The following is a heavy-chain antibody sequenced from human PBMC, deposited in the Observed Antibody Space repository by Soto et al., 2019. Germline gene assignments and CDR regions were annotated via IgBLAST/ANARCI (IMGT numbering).Heavy chain of an antibody. J-gene: IGHJ4*02. D-gene: IGHD1-26*01. CDR2: ISAYNGNT. CDR1: GYTFTSYG. Sequence: QVQLVQSGAEVKKPGASVKVSCKASGYTFTSYGISWVRQAPGQGLEWMGWISAYNGNTNYAQKLQGRVTMTTYTSTSSASRDRRSLRSYDTAVYYCARDRASYTLDYWGQGTLVTVSS. V-gene: IGHV1-18*01. CDR3: ARDRASYTLDY.